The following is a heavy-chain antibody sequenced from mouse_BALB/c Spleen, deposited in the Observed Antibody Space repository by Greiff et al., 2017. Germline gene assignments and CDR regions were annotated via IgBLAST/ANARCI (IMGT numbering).Heavy chain of an antibody. J-gene: IGHJ3*01. Sequence: QVQLQQSGAELVKPGASVKLSCKASGYTFTSYYMYWVKQRPGQGLEWIGEILPGSGSTNYNEKFKGKATFTADTSSNTAYMQLSSLTSEDSAVYYCARGTTADWGQGTLVTVSA. D-gene: IGHD1-2*01. CDR1: GYTFTSYY. CDR3: ARGTTAD. V-gene: IGHV1-9*01. CDR2: ILPGSGST.